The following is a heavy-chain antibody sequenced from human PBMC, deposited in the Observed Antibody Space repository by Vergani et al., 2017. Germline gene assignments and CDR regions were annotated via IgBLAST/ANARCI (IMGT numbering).Heavy chain of an antibody. CDR2: ISWNSGSI. CDR1: GFTFDDYA. J-gene: IGHJ4*02. CDR3: ARDRHDSSPSGIDY. D-gene: IGHD3-22*01. V-gene: IGHV3-9*01. Sequence: EVQLVESGGGLVQPGRSLRLSCAASGFTFDDYAMHWVRQAPGKGLEWVSGISWNSGSIGYADSVKGRFTISRDNAKNSLYLQMNSLRAEDTAVYYCARDRHDSSPSGIDYWGQGTLVTVSS.